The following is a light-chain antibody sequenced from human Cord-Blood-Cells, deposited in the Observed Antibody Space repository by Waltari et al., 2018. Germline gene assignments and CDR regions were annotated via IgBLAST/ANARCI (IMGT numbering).Light chain of an antibody. J-gene: IGLJ3*02. Sequence: PALPHPPSSSASPRPSARLPSTLPPDIHISTYNIYSYQRTPGSPPRYLLYYYSDSDKGQGAGVPSRVSGSKDASANTGILLISGLQSEDEADYYCMVWANNAWVFGGGTKLTVL. CDR1: PDIHISTYN. CDR2: YYSDSDK. CDR3: MVWANNAWV. V-gene: IGLV5-37*01.